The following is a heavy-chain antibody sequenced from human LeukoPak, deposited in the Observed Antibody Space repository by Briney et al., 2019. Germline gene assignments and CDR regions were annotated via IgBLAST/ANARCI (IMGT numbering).Heavy chain of an antibody. CDR2: ICGSGGST. J-gene: IGHJ4*02. CDR1: GLTFSSYA. CDR3: AILPGYSSGWYEVNY. V-gene: IGHV3-23*01. Sequence: GGSLRLSCAASGLTFSSYAMSWVRQAPGKGLEWVSGICGSGGSTYDADSVKGRFTISRDNSRNTLYLQMNSPRAEDTAVYYCAILPGYSSGWYEVNYWGQGTLVTVSS. D-gene: IGHD6-13*01.